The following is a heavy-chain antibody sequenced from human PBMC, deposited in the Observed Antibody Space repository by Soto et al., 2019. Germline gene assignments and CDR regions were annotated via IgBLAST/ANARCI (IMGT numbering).Heavy chain of an antibody. V-gene: IGHV4-4*07. CDR2: IHASGST. CDR3: ARSGYSSGWYTAFDS. D-gene: IGHD6-19*01. J-gene: IGHJ4*02. CDR1: GDSIIDYY. Sequence: AETLSLTCSVSGDSIIDYYWSWIRQPAGKGLEWIGRIHASGSTISNPSLRSRVGLSVDTSKNQFSLKLNSLTAADTAMYYCARSGYSSGWYTAFDSWSQGTLVTSPQ.